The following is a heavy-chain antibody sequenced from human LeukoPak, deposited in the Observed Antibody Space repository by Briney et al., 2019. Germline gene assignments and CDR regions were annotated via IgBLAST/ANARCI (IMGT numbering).Heavy chain of an antibody. CDR1: GFTFSSYG. CDR2: ISGSGGST. J-gene: IGHJ4*02. V-gene: IGHV3-23*01. Sequence: GGTLRLSCAASGFTFSSYGMSWVRQAPGKGLEWVSAISGSGGSTYYADSVKGRFTISRDNSKNTLYLQMNSLRAEDTAVYYCATLERGYAVAVDYWGQGTLVTVSS. D-gene: IGHD6-19*01. CDR3: ATLERGYAVAVDY.